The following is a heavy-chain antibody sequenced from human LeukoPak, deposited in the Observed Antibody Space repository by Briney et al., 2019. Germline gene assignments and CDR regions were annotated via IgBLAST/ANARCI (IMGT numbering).Heavy chain of an antibody. CDR3: ARVVTATPGEYYYYGMDV. D-gene: IGHD2-21*02. Sequence: TLSLTCTVSGGSISSGGYYWSWIRQHPGKGLEWIGYIYYSGSTYYNPSLKSRVTISVDTSKNQFSLKLSFVTAADTAVYYCARVVTATPGEYYYYGMDVWGQGTTVTVSS. CDR1: GGSISSGGYY. V-gene: IGHV4-31*03. J-gene: IGHJ6*02. CDR2: IYYSGST.